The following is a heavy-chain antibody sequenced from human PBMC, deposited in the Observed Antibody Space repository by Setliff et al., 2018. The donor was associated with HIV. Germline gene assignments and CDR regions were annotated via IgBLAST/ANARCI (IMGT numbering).Heavy chain of an antibody. CDR2: IYNGGAS. CDR3: AREAPSEPTRYYNFWSGYPDWFDP. Sequence: SETLSPTCIVSGDSTNSGSYYWGWIRQPPGKGLEWIGTIYNGGASHYNPSLKSRVIIFLDTSKNQFSLELTSVTAADTAVYYCAREAPSEPTRYYNFWSGYPDWFDPWGQGTLVTVSS. D-gene: IGHD3-3*01. J-gene: IGHJ5*02. V-gene: IGHV4-39*07. CDR1: GDSTNSGSYY.